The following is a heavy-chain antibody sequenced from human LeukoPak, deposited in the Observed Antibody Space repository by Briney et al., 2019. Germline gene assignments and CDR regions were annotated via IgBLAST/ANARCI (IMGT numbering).Heavy chain of an antibody. D-gene: IGHD3-3*01. CDR1: GYTFTSYY. CDR3: ARGVRSITIFGLAYKMDY. J-gene: IGHJ4*02. V-gene: IGHV1-46*01. CDR2: INPSGGST. Sequence: ASVKVSCKASGYTFTSYYMHWVRQAPGQGLEWMGIINPSGGSTSYAQKFQGRVAMTRDMSTSTVYMELSSLRSEDTAVYYCARGVRSITIFGLAYKMDYWGQGTLVTVSS.